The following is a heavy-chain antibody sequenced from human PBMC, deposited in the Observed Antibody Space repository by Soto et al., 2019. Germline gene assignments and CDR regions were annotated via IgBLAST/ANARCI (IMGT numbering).Heavy chain of an antibody. Sequence: QVQLVESGGGVVQPGRSLRLSCAASGFTFTTAAMHWVRQAPGKGLEWVSVISYDGSTTYYADSVKGRFSISRDNSKNTVYLQMNSLRVEETAVYYCAKEGTRASFDHWGQGTLDTVAS. CDR1: GFTFTTAA. V-gene: IGHV3-30*18. J-gene: IGHJ4*02. CDR2: ISYDGSTT. CDR3: AKEGTRASFDH.